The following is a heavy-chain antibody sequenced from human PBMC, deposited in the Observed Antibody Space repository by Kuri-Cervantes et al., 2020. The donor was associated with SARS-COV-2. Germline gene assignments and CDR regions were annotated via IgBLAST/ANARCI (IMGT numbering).Heavy chain of an antibody. CDR2: INPSGGGT. Sequence: ASVKVSCKASGYIFTNYYMSWVRQAPGQGLEWLGIINPSGGGTSYAQKFQCRVTMTRDTSTSTVYMELSSLRSEDTAVYYCAREGRNIDYYYGMDVWGQGTTVTVSS. D-gene: IGHD1-14*01. CDR1: GYIFTNYY. CDR3: AREGRNIDYYYGMDV. J-gene: IGHJ6*02. V-gene: IGHV1-46*01.